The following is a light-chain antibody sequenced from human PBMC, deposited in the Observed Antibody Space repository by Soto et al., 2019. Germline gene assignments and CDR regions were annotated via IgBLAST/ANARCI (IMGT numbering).Light chain of an antibody. J-gene: IGLJ1*01. CDR1: SSDVGGYNY. CDR3: SSYTSSSTLGGV. Sequence: SALTQPASVSGSPGQSITISCTGTSSDVGGYNYVSWYQQHPGKAPKLMIYEVSNRPSGVSNRFSGSKSGNTASLTISGLQAEDEADYYCSSYTSSSTLGGVFGTRTKVTVL. CDR2: EVS. V-gene: IGLV2-14*01.